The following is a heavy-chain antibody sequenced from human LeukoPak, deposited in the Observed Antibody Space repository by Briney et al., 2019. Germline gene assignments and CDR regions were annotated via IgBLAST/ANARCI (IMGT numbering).Heavy chain of an antibody. V-gene: IGHV3-7*01. J-gene: IGHJ4*02. CDR3: ARGSGDPDY. D-gene: IGHD2-21*02. CDR1: GFTFSSYW. Sequence: GGSLRLSCAASGFTFSSYWMSWVRQAPGKGLEWVANIKQDGSEKYYVDSVKGRFTISRDNAKNSLYLQMNGLSAEDTALYYCARGSGDPDYWGQGTLVTVSS. CDR2: IKQDGSEK.